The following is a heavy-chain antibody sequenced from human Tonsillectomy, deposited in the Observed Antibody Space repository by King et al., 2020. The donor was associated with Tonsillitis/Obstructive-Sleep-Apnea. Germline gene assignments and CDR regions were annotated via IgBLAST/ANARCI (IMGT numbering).Heavy chain of an antibody. Sequence: VQLVESGGGLIQSGGSLRLSCAASGFTVNSNHMSWVRQAPGKGLEWVSLIFTGGTTSYAQSVKGRFTISRDNSKNTLYLQMDSLRPEDTAVYYCAGEGNYGDPGFDYWGQGTLVFVSS. CDR2: IFTGGTT. V-gene: IGHV3-53*01. CDR1: GFTVNSNH. CDR3: AGEGNYGDPGFDY. D-gene: IGHD4-17*01. J-gene: IGHJ4*02.